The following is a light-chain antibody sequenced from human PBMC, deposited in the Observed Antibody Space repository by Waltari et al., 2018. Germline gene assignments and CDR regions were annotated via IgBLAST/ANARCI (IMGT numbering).Light chain of an antibody. CDR3: MQALQTPYT. J-gene: IGKJ2*01. V-gene: IGKV2-28*01. CDR1: QSLLHDVGHTF. Sequence: DIVMTRSPLSLTVTPGEPASISCRSSQSLLHDVGHTFFDWYLQRPGQSPQLLIYWGSNRASGVPDRFSGSESGTDFTLKISSVEAEDVGTYYCMQALQTPYTFGQGTKLDIK. CDR2: WGS.